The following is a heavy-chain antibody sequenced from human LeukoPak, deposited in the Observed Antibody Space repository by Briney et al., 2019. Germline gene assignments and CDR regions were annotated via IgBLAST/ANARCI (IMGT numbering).Heavy chain of an antibody. D-gene: IGHD6-19*01. Sequence: SETLSLTCTVSGGSISSYYWSWIRQPPGKGLEWIGYIYYSGSTNYNPSLKSRVTISVDTSKNQFSLKLSSVTAADTAVYYCASSIAGQWLVDWGQGTLVTVSS. CDR2: IYYSGST. CDR1: GGSISSYY. J-gene: IGHJ4*02. V-gene: IGHV4-59*01. CDR3: ASSIAGQWLVD.